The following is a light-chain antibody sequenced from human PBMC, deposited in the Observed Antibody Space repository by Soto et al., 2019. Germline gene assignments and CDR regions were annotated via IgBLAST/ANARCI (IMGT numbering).Light chain of an antibody. Sequence: DIQMTQSPSTLSASVGDRVTITCRASQSVSRWLAWYKQKPGEAPKLLIYKASNLESGVSSRFSGSGSGTDFTLTISSLQPEDFATYYCQQSYSTPWTFGQGTKVDIK. V-gene: IGKV1-5*03. CDR1: QSVSRW. J-gene: IGKJ1*01. CDR3: QQSYSTPWT. CDR2: KAS.